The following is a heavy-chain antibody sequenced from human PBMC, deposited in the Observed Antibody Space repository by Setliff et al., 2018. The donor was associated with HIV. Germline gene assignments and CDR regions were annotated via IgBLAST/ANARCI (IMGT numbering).Heavy chain of an antibody. CDR3: ARARTDYYDRRRRSHYYIDV. J-gene: IGHJ6*03. Sequence: GASVKVSCKASGYTFSDYFIHWVRQAPGQGLEWMGWIHPSSGGTNYAQKFQGRVTMTRDTSISTAYMELSRLRSDDTAVYYCARARTDYYDRRRRSHYYIDVWARGATVTVSS. CDR1: GYTFSDYF. D-gene: IGHD3-22*01. V-gene: IGHV1-2*02. CDR2: IHPSSGGT.